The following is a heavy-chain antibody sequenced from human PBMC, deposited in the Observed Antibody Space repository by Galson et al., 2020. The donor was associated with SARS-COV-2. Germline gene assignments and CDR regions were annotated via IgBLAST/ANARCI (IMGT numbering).Heavy chain of an antibody. V-gene: IGHV4-39*07. CDR3: AREGYYYDSSEAFDI. CDR1: GGSISSRSYY. D-gene: IGHD3-22*01. Sequence: SETMSLTCTVSGGSISSRSYYWGRIRQPPGKGLEWIGSIYNRGSTYYNPSLKSRVTISVDTSKNQFSLKLSSVTAAVTAVYYCAREGYYYDSSEAFDICGQGTMSTVSS. CDR2: IYNRGST. J-gene: IGHJ3*02.